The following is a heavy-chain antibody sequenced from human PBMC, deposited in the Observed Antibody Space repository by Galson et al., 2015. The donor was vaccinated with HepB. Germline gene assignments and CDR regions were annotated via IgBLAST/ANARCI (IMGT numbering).Heavy chain of an antibody. CDR2: IIPIFGTA. D-gene: IGHD1-1*01. J-gene: IGHJ5*02. V-gene: IGHV1-69*01. Sequence: SCKASGGTFSSYAISWVRQAPGQGLEWMGGIIPIFGTANYAQKFQGRVTITADESTSTAYMELSSLRSEDTAVYYCARGGKRLERLGWFDPWGQGTLVTVSS. CDR1: GGTFSSYA. CDR3: ARGGKRLERLGWFDP.